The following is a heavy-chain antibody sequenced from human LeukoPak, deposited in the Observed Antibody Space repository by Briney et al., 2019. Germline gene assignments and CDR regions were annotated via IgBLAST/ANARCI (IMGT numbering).Heavy chain of an antibody. CDR3: ARGTYDTSGYYFYFDY. J-gene: IGHJ4*02. V-gene: IGHV4-34*01. D-gene: IGHD3-22*01. CDR2: INHGGST. Sequence: PSETLSLTCAVYGGSFSGYYWSWIRQPPGKRLERIGRINHGGSTNYNPSLKSRVTLSEDTPKNQFSLKLSSVTAADTAVYYCARGTYDTSGYYFYFDYWGQGILVTVSS. CDR1: GGSFSGYY.